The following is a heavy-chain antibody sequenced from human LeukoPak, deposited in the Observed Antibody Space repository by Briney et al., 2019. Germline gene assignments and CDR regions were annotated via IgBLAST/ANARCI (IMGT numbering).Heavy chain of an antibody. Sequence: ASVKVSCKVSGYTLTELSMHWVRQAPGKGLEWMGGFDPEDGETIYAQKFQGRVTMTEDTSTDTAYMELSSLRSEDTAVYYFATARYADDSSGYYGDWGQGTLVTVSS. CDR2: FDPEDGET. J-gene: IGHJ4*02. CDR1: GYTLTELS. D-gene: IGHD3-22*01. V-gene: IGHV1-24*01. CDR3: ATARYADDSSGYYGD.